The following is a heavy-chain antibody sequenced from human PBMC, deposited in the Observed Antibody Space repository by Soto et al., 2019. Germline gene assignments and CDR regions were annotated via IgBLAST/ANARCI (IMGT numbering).Heavy chain of an antibody. CDR3: ARELDCSSTSCAVDY. Sequence: SETLSPTCTVSGGSISSYYWSWIPQPPGKGLEWIGYIYYSGSTNYNPSLKSRVTISVDTSKNQFSLKLSSVTAADTAVYYCARELDCSSTSCAVDYWGQGTLVTVSS. V-gene: IGHV4-59*01. CDR2: IYYSGST. CDR1: GGSISSYY. D-gene: IGHD2-2*01. J-gene: IGHJ4*02.